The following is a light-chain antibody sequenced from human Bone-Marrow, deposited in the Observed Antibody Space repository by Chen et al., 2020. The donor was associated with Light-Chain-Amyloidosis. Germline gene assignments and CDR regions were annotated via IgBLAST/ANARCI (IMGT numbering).Light chain of an antibody. CDR2: GNS. V-gene: IGLV1-40*01. CDR1: SSNIGAGYA. J-gene: IGLJ3*02. Sequence: QSVLTHPPSVSGAPGPRVTLSCTGSSSNIGAGYAVHWYQQLPGTAPKLLIYGNSNRPSGVPDRFSGSKCGTSASLAITGLQAEDEADYYCQSYDSSLSAWVFGGGTKLTVL. CDR3: QSYDSSLSAWV.